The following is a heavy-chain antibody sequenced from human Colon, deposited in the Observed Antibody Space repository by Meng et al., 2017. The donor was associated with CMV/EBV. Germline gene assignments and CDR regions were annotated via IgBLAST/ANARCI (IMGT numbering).Heavy chain of an antibody. CDR3: AKDSGMRGWFFDY. Sequence: EVQLLESGGGLVRPGGSLRLSCAASGFTFSGYARGWVRQAPEKGLEWVSTISDTGAGTYYPDSVKGRFIISRDNSKNTLYLQVNSLRAEDTAIYYCAKDSGMRGWFFDYWGQGTLVTVSS. J-gene: IGHJ4*02. CDR1: GFTFSGYA. CDR2: ISDTGAGT. V-gene: IGHV3-23*01. D-gene: IGHD6-19*01.